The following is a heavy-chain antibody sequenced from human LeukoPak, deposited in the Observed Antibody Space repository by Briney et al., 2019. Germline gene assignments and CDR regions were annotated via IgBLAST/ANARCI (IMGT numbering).Heavy chain of an antibody. CDR1: GGCISSYY. D-gene: IGHD3-22*01. V-gene: IGHV4-59*01. Sequence: SETLSLTCTVSGGCISSYYWSWIRQPPGKGLEWIGYIYYSGSTNYNPSLKSRVTISVDTSKNQFSLKLSSVTAADTAVYYCARGSGYYLDFDYWGQGTLVTVSS. CDR3: ARGSGYYLDFDY. CDR2: IYYSGST. J-gene: IGHJ4*02.